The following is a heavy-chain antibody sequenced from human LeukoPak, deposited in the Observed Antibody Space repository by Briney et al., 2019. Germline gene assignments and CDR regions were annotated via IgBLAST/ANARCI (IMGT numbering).Heavy chain of an antibody. J-gene: IGHJ6*02. CDR3: ARDHPLYCSSTSCYSPLRSHYYYYGMDV. CDR2: ISAYNGNT. CDR1: GYTFTSYG. Sequence: ASVKVSCKASGYTFTSYGISWVRQAPGQGLEWMGWISAYNGNTNYAQKLQGRVTMTTDTSTSTAYMELRSLRSGDTAVYYCARDHPLYCSSTSCYSPLRSHYYYYGMDVWGQGTTVTVSS. D-gene: IGHD2-2*01. V-gene: IGHV1-18*01.